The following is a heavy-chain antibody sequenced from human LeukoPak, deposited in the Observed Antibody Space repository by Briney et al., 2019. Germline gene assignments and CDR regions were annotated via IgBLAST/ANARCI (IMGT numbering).Heavy chain of an antibody. J-gene: IGHJ4*02. V-gene: IGHV3-30*18. CDR1: GFTFSSDG. Sequence: PGRSLRLSCAASGFTFSSDGMHWVRQAPGKGLEWVAVISYDGSNRYYADSVKGRFTISRDNSKNTLYLQMNSLRAEDTAVYYCAKGPIVGAIDYWGQGTLVTVSS. D-gene: IGHD1-26*01. CDR3: AKGPIVGAIDY. CDR2: ISYDGSNR.